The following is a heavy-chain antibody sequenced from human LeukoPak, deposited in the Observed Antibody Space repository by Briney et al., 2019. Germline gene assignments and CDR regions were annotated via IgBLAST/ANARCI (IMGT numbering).Heavy chain of an antibody. CDR2: IYHSGST. J-gene: IGHJ5*02. V-gene: IGHV4-30-2*01. Sequence: SETLSLTCAVSGGSISGGGYSWSWIRQPPGKGLEWIGYIYHSGSTYYNPSLKSRVTISVDRSKNQFSLKLSSVTAADTAVYYCARDDSSSWSGGGWFDPWGQGTLVTVSS. CDR1: GGSISGGGYS. D-gene: IGHD6-13*01. CDR3: ARDDSSSWSGGGWFDP.